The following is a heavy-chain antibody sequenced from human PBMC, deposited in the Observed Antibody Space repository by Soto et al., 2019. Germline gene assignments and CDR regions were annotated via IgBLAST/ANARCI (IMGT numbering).Heavy chain of an antibody. J-gene: IGHJ4*02. D-gene: IGHD1-1*01. CDR3: AQEHVDMGQSRSFNS. CDR1: GFSLKTSGMG. V-gene: IGHV2-5*02. Sequence: QITLKESGPSLVKPTQTLTLTCTFSGFSLKTSGMGVGWIRQPPGKALEWLALIYWDDDERYSPSLNNRLTITKDTSKNQVVLTMTNMDPMDTATYYCAQEHVDMGQSRSFNSWGQGTLVTVSS. CDR2: IYWDDDE.